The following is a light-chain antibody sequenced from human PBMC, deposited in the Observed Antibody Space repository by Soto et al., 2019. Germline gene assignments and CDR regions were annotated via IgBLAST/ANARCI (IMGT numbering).Light chain of an antibody. Sequence: EIVLRQSPGTLSLSPGERAPLSCRASQTVSSSFLAWYQQKPGQAPRLLIYGASSRATGIPDRFSGTGSETDFTLTISRLEPEDFAVYYCQQYDNSPITVGQGTRRE. CDR3: QQYDNSPIT. V-gene: IGKV3-20*01. CDR2: GAS. J-gene: IGKJ5*01. CDR1: QTVSSSF.